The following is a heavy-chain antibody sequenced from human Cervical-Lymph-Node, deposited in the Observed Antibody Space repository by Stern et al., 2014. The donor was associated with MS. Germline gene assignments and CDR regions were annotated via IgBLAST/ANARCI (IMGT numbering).Heavy chain of an antibody. CDR3: ARGYRGYRGYDIYFFYYGMDV. Sequence: QVQLVQSGAEVKKPGASVRLSCKASGYTFTSYYLHWVRQAPGLGLEWMGIINPTGGHTDYAQDFQDRLTITRDTSTTTVYMELSSLRSEDTAVYYCARGYRGYRGYDIYFFYYGMDVWGQGTTVTVSS. J-gene: IGHJ6*02. D-gene: IGHD5-12*01. CDR1: GYTFTSYY. CDR2: INPTGGHT. V-gene: IGHV1-46*01.